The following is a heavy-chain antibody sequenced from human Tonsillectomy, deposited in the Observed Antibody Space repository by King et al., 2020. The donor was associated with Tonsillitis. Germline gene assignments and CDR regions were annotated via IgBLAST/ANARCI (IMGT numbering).Heavy chain of an antibody. Sequence: VQLVESGGGLVQPGGSLRLSCAASGFTFSTYAMSWVRQAPGKGLEWVSTISGGGGSTYYADSVKGRFTISRDNSKNTLYLQMNSLRADETAVYYCAKDRGMMEAFDIWGQGTMVTVSA. CDR3: AKDRGMMEAFDI. D-gene: IGHD3-10*01. CDR2: ISGGGGST. CDR1: GFTFSTYA. V-gene: IGHV3-23*04. J-gene: IGHJ3*02.